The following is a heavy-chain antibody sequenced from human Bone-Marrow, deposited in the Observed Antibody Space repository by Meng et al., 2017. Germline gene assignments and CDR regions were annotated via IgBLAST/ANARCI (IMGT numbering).Heavy chain of an antibody. Sequence: SETLSLTCTVSGGSISSGRYYWNWIRQPPGKGLEWIGSVYYSGSTNYNPSLKSRVTISVDTSKTQFSLRLTFVTAADTALYYCARAPTYCSGGSCYSGGAFDIWGQGAMVTVSS. CDR3: ARAPTYCSGGSCYSGGAFDI. V-gene: IGHV4-39*07. D-gene: IGHD2-15*01. CDR2: VYYSGST. J-gene: IGHJ3*02. CDR1: GGSISSGRYY.